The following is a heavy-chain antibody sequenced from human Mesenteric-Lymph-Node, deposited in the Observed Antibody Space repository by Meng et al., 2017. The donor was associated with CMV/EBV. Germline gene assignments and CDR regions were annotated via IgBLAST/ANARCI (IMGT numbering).Heavy chain of an antibody. Sequence: GESLKISCAASGFTFSNYAMSWARQAPGKGLEWVSSISDSGVSTYYAESVKGRFTIFRDNSKNTLYLQMNSLRAEDTAAYYCAKTGYQYGSGLTDWFDPWGQGTLVTVSS. CDR3: AKTGYQYGSGLTDWFDP. V-gene: IGHV3-23*01. CDR2: ISDSGVST. D-gene: IGHD3-10*01. CDR1: GFTFSNYA. J-gene: IGHJ5*02.